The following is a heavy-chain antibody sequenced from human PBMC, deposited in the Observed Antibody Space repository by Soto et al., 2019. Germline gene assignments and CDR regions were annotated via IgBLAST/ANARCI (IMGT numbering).Heavy chain of an antibody. J-gene: IGHJ4*01. CDR1: GGTFSSYA. CDR2: IIPIFGTA. V-gene: IGHV1-69*13. Sequence: ASSVQVSCKASGGTFSSYAISWVRQAPGQGLEWMGGIIPIFGTANYAQKFQGRVTITADESTSTAYMELSSLRSEDTAVDDCARESRACYDYVRCGYYPWDVDYWGQ. CDR3: ARESRACYDYVRCGYYPWDVDY. D-gene: IGHD3-22*01.